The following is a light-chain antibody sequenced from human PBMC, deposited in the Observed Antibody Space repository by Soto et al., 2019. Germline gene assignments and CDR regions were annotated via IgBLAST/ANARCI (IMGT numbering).Light chain of an antibody. CDR1: QGIRND. CDR3: QQYIRWPLT. CDR2: DAS. Sequence: DIQMTQSPSSLSASVGGGVTIIFLASQGIRNDVGWYQQKPGRAPKLLMYDASTLQSGVPSRFSGSGSGTEFTLTISSLQSEDFAVYYCQQYIRWPLTFGGGTKVDI. J-gene: IGKJ4*01. V-gene: IGKV1-17*01.